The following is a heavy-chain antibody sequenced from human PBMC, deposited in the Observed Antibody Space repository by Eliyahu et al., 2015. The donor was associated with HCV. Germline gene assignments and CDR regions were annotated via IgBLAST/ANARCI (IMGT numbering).Heavy chain of an antibody. J-gene: IGHJ5*02. V-gene: IGHV3-7*01. CDR1: GFSFXXXW. D-gene: IGHD6-13*01. CDR3: ARVGCSSCQGQQSGGNWFDP. CDR2: IKQDGSEK. Sequence: EVQLVESGGGLVQPGGSLRXSXDASGFSFXXXWMTWVRQAPGKGXEWVANIKQDGSEKYYVDXVKGRFTISRDNAKNSLDLQMNSLRAEDTAVYYCARVGCSSCQGQQSGGNWFDPWGQGTLVTVSS.